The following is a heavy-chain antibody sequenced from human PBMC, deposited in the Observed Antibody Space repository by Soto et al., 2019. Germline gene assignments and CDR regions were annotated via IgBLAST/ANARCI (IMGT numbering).Heavy chain of an antibody. Sequence: PGGSLRLSCAASGFTFSSYAMSWVRQAPGKGLEWVSAISGSGGSTYYADSVKGRFTISRDNSKNTLYLQMNSLRAEDTAVYYCAKRQGRTYYYYGMDVWGQGTTVTVSS. CDR1: GFTFSSYA. CDR3: AKRQGRTYYYYGMDV. J-gene: IGHJ6*02. CDR2: ISGSGGST. V-gene: IGHV3-23*01.